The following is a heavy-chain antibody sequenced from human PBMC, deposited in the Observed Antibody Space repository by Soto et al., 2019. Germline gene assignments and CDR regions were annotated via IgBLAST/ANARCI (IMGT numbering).Heavy chain of an antibody. Sequence: QVQLVQSGAEVRKPGSSLRVSCKSSGATFSTTGISWVRQAPGQGLEWMGGIIPLFGTPKYARKFQGRVSITADESTNTVYMELNSLRPDDAAVYYCARASPVICGGDPCYRLDSSFDSWGLGSLVIVSS. J-gene: IGHJ5*01. CDR1: GATFSTTG. CDR3: ARASPVICGGDPCYRLDSSFDS. D-gene: IGHD2-21*02. CDR2: IIPLFGTP. V-gene: IGHV1-69*01.